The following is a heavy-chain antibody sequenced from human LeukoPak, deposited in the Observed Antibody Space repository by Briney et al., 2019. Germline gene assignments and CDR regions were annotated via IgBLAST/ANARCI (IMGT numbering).Heavy chain of an antibody. CDR3: ARVLRYCSGGNCYSGGLGYMDV. CDR2: ISRSGSTK. J-gene: IGHJ6*03. V-gene: IGHV3-11*01. Sequence: GSLRLSCVASGFTFSDYNMRWIRQAPGKGLEWVSSISRSGSTKYYADSVKGRFTISRDNAKNSLFLQMNSLRAEDTAVYYCARVLRYCSGGNCYSGGLGYMDVWGKGTTVTISS. CDR1: GFTFSDYN. D-gene: IGHD2-15*01.